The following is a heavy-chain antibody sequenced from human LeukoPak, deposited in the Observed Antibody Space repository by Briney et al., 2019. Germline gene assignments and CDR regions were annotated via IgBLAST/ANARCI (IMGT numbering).Heavy chain of an antibody. CDR3: ARDPSYCSSTSCYTLYYYGMDV. V-gene: IGHV3-21*01. CDR1: GFTFSSYC. Sequence: AGGSLRLSCAASGFTFSSYCMNWVRQAPGKGLEWVSSISSSSSYIYYADSVKGRFTISRDNAKNSLYLQMNSLRAEDTAVYYCARDPSYCSSTSCYTLYYYGMDVWGQGTTVTVSS. CDR2: ISSSSSYI. J-gene: IGHJ6*02. D-gene: IGHD2-2*02.